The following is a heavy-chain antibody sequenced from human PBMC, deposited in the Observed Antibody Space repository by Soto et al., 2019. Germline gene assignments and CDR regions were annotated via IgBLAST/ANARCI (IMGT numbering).Heavy chain of an antibody. Sequence: EVQLLESGGGLVQPGGSLRLSCAASGLPFSSHAMSWVRQAPGKGLGWVSSISISGGNTYYADSVRGRFPISRDNSKNTLYLHMNSLTAEDTAIYYCANEIRPNDYWGQGTLVTVSS. D-gene: IGHD4-17*01. CDR3: ANEIRPNDY. J-gene: IGHJ4*02. CDR1: GLPFSSHA. V-gene: IGHV3-23*01. CDR2: ISISGGNT.